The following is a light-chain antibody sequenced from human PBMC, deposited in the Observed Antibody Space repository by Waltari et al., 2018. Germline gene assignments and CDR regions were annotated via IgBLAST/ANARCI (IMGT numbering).Light chain of an antibody. CDR2: EVT. J-gene: IGLJ2*01. CDR3: CSYANSRTVI. Sequence: QSALTQPASVSGSPGQSITISCTGTNSDVGGFNYVSWYQQHPGKAPKLVFYEVTHRPHGASCRFSGSKSGNTASLTISGLQAEDEADYYCCSYANSRTVIFGGGTKLTVL. V-gene: IGLV2-14*01. CDR1: NSDVGGFNY.